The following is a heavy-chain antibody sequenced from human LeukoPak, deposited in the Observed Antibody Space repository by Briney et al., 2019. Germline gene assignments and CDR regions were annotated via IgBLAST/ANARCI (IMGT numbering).Heavy chain of an antibody. CDR1: GGSISSSSYY. V-gene: IGHV4-39*01. J-gene: IGHJ6*03. D-gene: IGHD3-3*01. CDR3: ARSGYDFWSGYRPYMDV. CDR2: IYYSGST. Sequence: SETLSLTCTVSGGSISSSSYYWGWIRQPPGKGLEWIGSIYYSGSTYYNPSLKSRVTISVDTSKNQFSLKLSSVTAADTAVYYCARSGYDFWSGYRPYMDVWGKGTTVTVSS.